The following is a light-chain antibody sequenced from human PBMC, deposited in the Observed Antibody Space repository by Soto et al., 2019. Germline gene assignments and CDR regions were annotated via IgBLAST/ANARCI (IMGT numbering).Light chain of an antibody. CDR1: QSISSY. J-gene: IGKJ1*01. Sequence: DIQMTQSPSSLSASVGDRVTITCRASQSISSYLNWYQQKPGKAPKLLIYAASSLQSGVPSRFSGSGSGTDFPLPISSSQPEDFATYYCQQSYSTPPTFGQGTKVEIK. CDR3: QQSYSTPPT. V-gene: IGKV1-39*01. CDR2: AAS.